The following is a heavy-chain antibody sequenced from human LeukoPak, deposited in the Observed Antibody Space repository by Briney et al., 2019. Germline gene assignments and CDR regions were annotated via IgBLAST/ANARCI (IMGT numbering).Heavy chain of an antibody. CDR2: ISPNSGGT. CDR1: GYTFTGYY. CDR3: AREPIYDFWSGYLDPYYYYYGMDV. D-gene: IGHD3-3*01. Sequence: ASVKVSCKASGYTFTGYYMHWVRQAPGQGLEWMGWISPNSGGTNYAQKFQGRVTMTRDTSISTAYMELSRLRSDDTAVYYCAREPIYDFWSGYLDPYYYYYGMDVWGQGTTVTVSS. V-gene: IGHV1-2*02. J-gene: IGHJ6*02.